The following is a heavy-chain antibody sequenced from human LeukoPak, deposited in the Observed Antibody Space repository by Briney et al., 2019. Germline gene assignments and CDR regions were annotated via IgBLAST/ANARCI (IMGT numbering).Heavy chain of an antibody. V-gene: IGHV1-8*01. Sequence: SVKVSCKASGYTFTSYDINWLRQATAQGLEWMGWMNPNSGNRGYAQKFQGRLTKTRNTSIITAYMELSSRRSEDTAVYYCATPSGSYYGSYFDYWGQGTLVTVSS. CDR2: MNPNSGNR. D-gene: IGHD1-26*01. CDR3: ATPSGSYYGSYFDY. J-gene: IGHJ4*02. CDR1: GYTFTSYD.